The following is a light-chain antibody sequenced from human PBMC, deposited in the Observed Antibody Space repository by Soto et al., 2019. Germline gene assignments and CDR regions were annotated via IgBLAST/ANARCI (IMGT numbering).Light chain of an antibody. CDR2: ATS. Sequence: QMTQSPSSVSASVGDRVTMTCRASQGVGGWLAWYQQKPGKVPKLLIYATSSLHSGVPSRFSGSGSGTDFTLTISSLQPDDFATYYCQQYNSYSMYTFGQGTKLEIK. CDR1: QGVGGW. V-gene: IGKV1D-16*01. CDR3: QQYNSYSMYT. J-gene: IGKJ2*01.